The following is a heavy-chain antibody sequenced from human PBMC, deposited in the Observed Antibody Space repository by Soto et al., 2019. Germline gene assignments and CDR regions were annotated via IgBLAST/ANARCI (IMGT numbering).Heavy chain of an antibody. V-gene: IGHV6-1*01. J-gene: IGHJ6*02. CDR1: GDSVSSNSAA. Sequence: PSQNLSLTCAIYGDSVSSNSAAWNWIRQSPSRGLEWLGRTYYRSKWYNDYAVSVKSRITINPDTSKNQFSLQLNSVTPEDTAVYYCALSIRVGIYYGMDVWGQGTTVTVSS. CDR3: ALSIRVGIYYGMDV. CDR2: TYYRSKWYN. D-gene: IGHD6-6*01.